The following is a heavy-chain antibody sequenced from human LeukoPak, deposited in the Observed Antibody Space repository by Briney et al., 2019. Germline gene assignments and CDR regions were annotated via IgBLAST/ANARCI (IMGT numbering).Heavy chain of an antibody. CDR1: GFSVSTNY. CDR3: ARDNTVSGYYELGY. CDR2: ISNHGTT. V-gene: IGHV3-53*01. D-gene: IGHD3-22*01. Sequence: GGSLRLSCAASGFSVSTNYMSWVRQAPGMGLECVSVISNHGTTYYADSVKGRFSISRDNSKNTVFLQMNSLRAENTAVYYCARDNTVSGYYELGYWGQGTLVTVSS. J-gene: IGHJ4*02.